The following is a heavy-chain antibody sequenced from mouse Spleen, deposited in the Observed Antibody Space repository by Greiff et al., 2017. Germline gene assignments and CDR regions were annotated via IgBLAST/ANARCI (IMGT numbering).Heavy chain of an antibody. J-gene: IGHJ4*01. Sequence: VKLMESGPGLVAPSQSLSITCTVSGFSLTSYAISWVRQPPGKGLEWLGVIWTGGGTNYNSALKSRLSISKDNSKSQVFLKMNSLQTDDTARYYCARNDYDPEEDYYAMDYWGQGTSVTVSS. CDR1: GFSLTSYA. CDR2: IWTGGGT. CDR3: ARNDYDPEEDYYAMDY. V-gene: IGHV2-9-1*01. D-gene: IGHD2-4*01.